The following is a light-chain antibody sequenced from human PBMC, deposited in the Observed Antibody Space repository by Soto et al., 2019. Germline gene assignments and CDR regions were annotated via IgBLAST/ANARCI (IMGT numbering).Light chain of an antibody. V-gene: IGKV1-39*01. CDR3: QQGCSNVQWS. CDR2: AAS. CDR1: QSIDMY. J-gene: IGKJ1*01. Sequence: DIQMTQSPSSLSVSVGDRVTITCRASQSIDMYLNWYQKKPGKPPSLLIYAASSLQTGVPSRFSGSGFGTDFTLTISSLQPEDFATYYCQQGCSNVQWSFGQGTKVDIK.